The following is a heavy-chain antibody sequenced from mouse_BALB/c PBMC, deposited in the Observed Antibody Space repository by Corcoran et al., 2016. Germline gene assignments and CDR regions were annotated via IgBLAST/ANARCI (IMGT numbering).Heavy chain of an antibody. CDR1: GYTFSNYW. CDR3: ARSRDY. CDR2: TDSSGTYS. Sequence: QVQLQQPGAELVKPGTSVTLSCKASGYTFSNYWMHWVRQRPGQGLEWIGETDSSGTYSNFNQNFKGKAALTIDKSSNTAYIQLSSLTSEDSAVYYCARSRDYWGQGTTLTVSS. V-gene: IGHV1-69*02. J-gene: IGHJ2*01.